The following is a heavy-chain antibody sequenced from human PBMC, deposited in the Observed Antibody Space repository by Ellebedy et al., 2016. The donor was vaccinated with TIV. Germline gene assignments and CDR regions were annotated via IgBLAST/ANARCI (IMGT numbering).Heavy chain of an antibody. J-gene: IGHJ4*02. V-gene: IGHV3-30*18. Sequence: GESLKISXVASGFTFSSYAMHWVRQAPGKGLEWVAVISDDGTNKDCADSVQGRFTISRDNSKNTLYLQMNSLRAEDTAVYYCAKNPGYGGPQRVGAFDYWGQGTLVTVSS. D-gene: IGHD4-23*01. CDR2: ISDDGTNK. CDR1: GFTFSSYA. CDR3: AKNPGYGGPQRVGAFDY.